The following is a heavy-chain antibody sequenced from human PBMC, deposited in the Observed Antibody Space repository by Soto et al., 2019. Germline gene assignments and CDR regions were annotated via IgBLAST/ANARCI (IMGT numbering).Heavy chain of an antibody. V-gene: IGHV2-5*01. CDR3: AHANNWDYRTPYYFAY. CDR2: IYGNDDQ. J-gene: IGHJ4*02. D-gene: IGHD1-7*01. CDR1: GFSLNTSGVG. Sequence: QITLKESGPTLVKPTQTLTLTCTFSGFSLNTSGVGVGWFRQPPGKALEWLALIYGNDDQRYNLFLKNSLTITKDTSRDQVVLTMTHMDPVDTATYYFAHANNWDYRTPYYFAYWGQGTLVTVS.